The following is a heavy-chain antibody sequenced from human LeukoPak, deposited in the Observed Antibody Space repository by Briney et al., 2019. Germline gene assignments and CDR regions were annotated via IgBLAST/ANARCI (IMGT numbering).Heavy chain of an antibody. J-gene: IGHJ6*03. CDR1: GFTFSSYA. CDR2: ISGSGGST. CDR3: ANGGYYYYYMDV. D-gene: IGHD3-16*01. V-gene: IGHV3-23*01. Sequence: GGSLRLSCAASGFTFSSYAMSWVRQAPGKGLEWVSAISGSGGSTYYADSVKGRFTISRDNSKNTLYLQMNSLRAEGTAVYYCANGGYYYYYMDVWGKGTTVTVSS.